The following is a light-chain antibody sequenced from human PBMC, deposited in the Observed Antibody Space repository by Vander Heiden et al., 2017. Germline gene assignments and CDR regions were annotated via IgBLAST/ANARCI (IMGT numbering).Light chain of an antibody. Sequence: SYELTQPPSVSVSPGQTASITCPGDKLRDTYSCWYQQKPGQSPVLVIYQDSKRPSGIPERFSGSNSGNTATLTISGTQAVDEADYYCQAWDGSTVVFGGGTKLTVL. J-gene: IGLJ2*01. CDR2: QDS. CDR1: KLRDTY. CDR3: QAWDGSTVV. V-gene: IGLV3-1*01.